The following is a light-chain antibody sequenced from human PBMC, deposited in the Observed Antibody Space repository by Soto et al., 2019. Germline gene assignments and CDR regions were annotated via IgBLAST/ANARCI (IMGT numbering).Light chain of an antibody. V-gene: IGLV2-8*01. CDR1: SSDVGGYNY. CDR2: EVS. J-gene: IGLJ1*01. CDR3: SSYAGSNNSSYV. Sequence: QSALTQPPSASGSPGQSVTISCTGTSSDVGGYNYVSWYQQHPGKAPKLMIYEVSKRPSGVPDRFSGSKSGNTASLTVSGLQAEDEADYYCSSYAGSNNSSYVFGTGNKLTVL.